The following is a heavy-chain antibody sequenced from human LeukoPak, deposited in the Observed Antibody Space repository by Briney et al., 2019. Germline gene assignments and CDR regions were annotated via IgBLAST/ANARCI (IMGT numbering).Heavy chain of an antibody. D-gene: IGHD6-19*01. J-gene: IGHJ5*02. CDR2: ISYDGSNK. CDR3: AKQGTRGWYNWFDP. Sequence: HPGGSLRLSCAASGFTFSSYGMHWVRQAPGKGLEWVAVISYDGSNKYYADSVKGRFTISRDNSKNTLYLQMNSLRAEDTAVYYCAKQGTRGWYNWFDPWGQGTLVTVSS. V-gene: IGHV3-30*18. CDR1: GFTFSSYG.